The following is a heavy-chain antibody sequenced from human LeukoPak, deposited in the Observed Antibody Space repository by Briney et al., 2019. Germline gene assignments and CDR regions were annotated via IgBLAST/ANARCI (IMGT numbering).Heavy chain of an antibody. CDR1: GFTFSNFW. V-gene: IGHV3-7*01. D-gene: IGHD6-19*01. Sequence: TGGSLRLSCAASGFTFSNFWMSWVRQAPGKGLEWVANINQDGSEKNYVDSVKGRFTISRENAKNSLYLQMNSLRAGDTAVYYCARVKSYRSGGLDAFDIWGQGTMVTVSS. J-gene: IGHJ3*02. CDR3: ARVKSYRSGGLDAFDI. CDR2: INQDGSEK.